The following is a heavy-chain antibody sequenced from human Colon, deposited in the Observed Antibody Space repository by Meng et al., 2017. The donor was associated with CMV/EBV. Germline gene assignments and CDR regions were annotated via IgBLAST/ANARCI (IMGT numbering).Heavy chain of an antibody. CDR1: GYTCTDYG. Sequence: AYGYTCTDYGMIWVRQAPGQGLVWMGWISAYNESSDYAQKLQGRVTMTTDTSTSTAYMELRSLRSDDTAVYYCARGTRYAGLNWFGPWGQGTLVTVSS. CDR3: ARGTRYAGLNWFGP. D-gene: IGHD3-9*01. J-gene: IGHJ5*02. CDR2: ISAYNESS. V-gene: IGHV1-18*01.